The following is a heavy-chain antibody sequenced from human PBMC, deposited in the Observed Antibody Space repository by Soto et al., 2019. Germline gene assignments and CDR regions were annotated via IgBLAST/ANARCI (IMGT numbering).Heavy chain of an antibody. V-gene: IGHV4-39*01. CDR2: IYYSGST. CDR1: GGSISSSSYY. J-gene: IGHJ4*02. CDR3: ARHYYDFWSGYPTVQWFGELSGGGG. D-gene: IGHD3-3*01. Sequence: SETLSLTCTVSGGSISSSSYYWGWIRQPPGKGLEWIGSIYYSGSTYYNPSLKSRVTISVDTSKNQFSLKLSSVTAADTAVYYCARHYYDFWSGYPTVQWFGELSGGGGWGQGTLVTVSS.